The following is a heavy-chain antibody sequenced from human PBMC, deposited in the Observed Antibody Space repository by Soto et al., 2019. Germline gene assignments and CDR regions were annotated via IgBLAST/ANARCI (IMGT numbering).Heavy chain of an antibody. CDR3: ANLASGSDAFDI. V-gene: IGHV1-45*02. CDR2: ITPFNGKT. D-gene: IGHD3-10*01. CDR1: GYTFTYRH. J-gene: IGHJ3*02. Sequence: QLHLVQSGAEVKKTGSSVQISCKASGYTFTYRHLHWVRQARGQALEWMGWITPFNGKTYYAQKFQGTVNINRDESKITVFLDLRSLRSEDTAMYYCANLASGSDAFDIWGPGTMVTVSS.